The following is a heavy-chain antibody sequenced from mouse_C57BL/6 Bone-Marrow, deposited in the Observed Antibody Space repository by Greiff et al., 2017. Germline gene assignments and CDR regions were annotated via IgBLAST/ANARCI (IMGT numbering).Heavy chain of an antibody. CDR3: ARDYYGSSLYWYFDV. D-gene: IGHD1-1*01. CDR1: GYSFTGYY. V-gene: IGHV1-42*01. Sequence: VQLKQSGPELVKPGASVKISCKASGYSFTGYYMNWVKQSPEKSLEWIGEINPSTGGTTYNQKFKAKATLTVDKSSSTAYMQLKSLTSEDSAVYYCARDYYGSSLYWYFDVWGTGTTVTVAS. J-gene: IGHJ1*03. CDR2: INPSTGGT.